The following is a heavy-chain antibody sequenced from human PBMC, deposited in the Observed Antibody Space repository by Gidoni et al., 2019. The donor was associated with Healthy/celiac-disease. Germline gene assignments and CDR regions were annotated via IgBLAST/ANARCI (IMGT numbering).Heavy chain of an antibody. CDR1: GGSFSGYS. V-gene: IGHV4-34*01. Sequence: QVQLQQWGAGLLKPSETLSLTCAVYGGSFSGYSWSWIRQPPGKGLEWIGEINNSGSTNYNPSLKSRVTISVDTSKNQFSLKLSSVTAADTAVYYCARGRGYSYGYSLGYYYYYMDVWGKGTTVTVSS. CDR2: INNSGST. D-gene: IGHD5-18*01. CDR3: ARGRGYSYGYSLGYYYYYMDV. J-gene: IGHJ6*03.